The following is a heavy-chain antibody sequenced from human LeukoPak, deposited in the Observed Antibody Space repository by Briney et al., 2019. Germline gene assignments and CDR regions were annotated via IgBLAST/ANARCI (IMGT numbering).Heavy chain of an antibody. D-gene: IGHD3-10*01. J-gene: IGHJ3*02. CDR3: ARIGARAVVRIDLIHAFDI. CDR1: GFSMSSGDYY. V-gene: IGHV4-31*03. Sequence: SETLSLTCTVSGFSMSSGDYYWSWIRQHPGMGLEWIGYIYYSGTTYYNPSLKSRVSISVDTSRNQFSLKLNSVTAADTAVYCCARIGARAVVRIDLIHAFDIWGQGTMVAVSS. CDR2: IYYSGTT.